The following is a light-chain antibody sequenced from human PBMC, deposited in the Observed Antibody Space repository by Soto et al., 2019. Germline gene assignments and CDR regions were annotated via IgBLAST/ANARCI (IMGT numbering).Light chain of an antibody. V-gene: IGLV2-14*01. CDR1: SSDVGGYND. Sequence: QSALTQPASVSGSPGQSITISCTGTSSDVGGYNDVSWYQQHPGKAPKLMIYDVSNRPSGVSNRVSGSKSGNTASLTISGLTAEDEADYYCSSYTSSSIYVFGTGTKVTVL. J-gene: IGLJ1*01. CDR2: DVS. CDR3: SSYTSSSIYV.